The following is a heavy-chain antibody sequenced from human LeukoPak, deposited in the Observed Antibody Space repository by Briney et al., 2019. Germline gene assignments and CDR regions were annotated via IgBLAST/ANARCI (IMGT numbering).Heavy chain of an antibody. J-gene: IGHJ4*02. CDR3: ARAFASGIRRALWFGDLL. CDR1: GFTFSSYS. D-gene: IGHD3-10*01. Sequence: GGSLRLSCAASGFTFSSYSMNWVRQAPGKGLEWVSSISSSSSYIYYADSVKGRFTISRDNAKNSLYLQMNSLRAEDTAVYYCARAFASGIRRALWFGDLLRAQGILVTVSS. CDR2: ISSSSSYI. V-gene: IGHV3-21*01.